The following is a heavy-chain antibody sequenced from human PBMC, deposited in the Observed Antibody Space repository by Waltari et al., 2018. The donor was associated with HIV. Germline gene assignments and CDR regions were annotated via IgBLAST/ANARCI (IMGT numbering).Heavy chain of an antibody. CDR2: IGPSGGTT. J-gene: IGHJ6*02. V-gene: IGHV1-46*01. CDR3: ARGVPVDTTMGKYYYYAMDV. CDR1: GDTFSNYY. Sequence: QVQLVQSGAEVKKPGASVKVSCKASGDTFSNYYMNWVRQAPGQGLEWMGIIGPSGGTTNYGQKFQGRVTMTRDTSTSTVYMALSSLRSEDTAIYYWARGVPVDTTMGKYYYYAMDVWGQGSTVTVSS. D-gene: IGHD5-18*01.